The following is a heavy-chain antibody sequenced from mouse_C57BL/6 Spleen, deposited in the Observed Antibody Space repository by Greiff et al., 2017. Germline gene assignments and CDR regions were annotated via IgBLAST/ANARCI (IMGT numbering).Heavy chain of an antibody. CDR3: ARNYYGSSQYYFDY. CDR1: GFSLTSYG. J-gene: IGHJ2*01. CDR2: IWSGGST. V-gene: IGHV2-2*01. D-gene: IGHD1-1*01. Sequence: VKLQESGPGLVQPSQSLSITCTVSGFSLTSYGVNWVRQSPGKGLEWLGVIWSGGSTDYNAAFISRLSISKDNSKSQVFFKMNSLQADDTAIYYCARNYYGSSQYYFDYWGQGTTLTVSS.